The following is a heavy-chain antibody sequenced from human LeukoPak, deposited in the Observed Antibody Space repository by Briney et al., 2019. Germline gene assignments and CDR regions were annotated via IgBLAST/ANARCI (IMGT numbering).Heavy chain of an antibody. Sequence: ASVKVSCKVSGYTRTELSMHWVRQAPGKGLEWMGGFDPEDAETIYAQKFQGRVTMTEDTSTDTAYMELGSLRSEDTAVYYCATVPYSSSSGAFDYWGQGTLVTVSS. V-gene: IGHV1-24*01. D-gene: IGHD6-6*01. CDR3: ATVPYSSSSGAFDY. CDR1: GYTRTELS. J-gene: IGHJ4*02. CDR2: FDPEDAET.